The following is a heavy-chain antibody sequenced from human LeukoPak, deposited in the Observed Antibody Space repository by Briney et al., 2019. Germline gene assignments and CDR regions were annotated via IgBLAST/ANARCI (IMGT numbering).Heavy chain of an antibody. CDR3: ARNKRLLGYCSSTSCPRNWFDP. CDR2: INHSGST. D-gene: IGHD2-2*01. Sequence: SETLSLTCSVSGYSISSGYYWSWIRQPPGKGLEWIGEINHSGSTNYNPSLKSRVTISVDTSKNQFSLKLSSVTAADTAVYYCARNKRLLGYCSSTSCPRNWFDPWGQGTLVTVSS. J-gene: IGHJ5*02. CDR1: GYSISSGYY. V-gene: IGHV4-34*01.